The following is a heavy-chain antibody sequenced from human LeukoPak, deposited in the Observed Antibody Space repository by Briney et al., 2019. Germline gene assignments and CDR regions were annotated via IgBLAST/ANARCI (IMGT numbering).Heavy chain of an antibody. CDR1: GYTFTSYG. D-gene: IGHD3-22*01. Sequence: GASVKVSCKASGYTFTSYGISWVRQAPGQGLEWMGWISAYNGNTNHAQKLQGRVTMTTDTSTSTAYMELRSLRSDDTAVYYCARGSYYYDSSGPGDFDYWGQGTLVTVSS. J-gene: IGHJ4*02. CDR3: ARGSYYYDSSGPGDFDY. CDR2: ISAYNGNT. V-gene: IGHV1-18*01.